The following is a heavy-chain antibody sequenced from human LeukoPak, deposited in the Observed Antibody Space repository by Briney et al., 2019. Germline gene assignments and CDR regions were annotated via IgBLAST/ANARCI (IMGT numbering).Heavy chain of an antibody. D-gene: IGHD1-14*01. Sequence: SETLSLTCTVSGGSISSSSYHWGWTRQPPGKGLEWIGSIYYSGSTYYNSSLKSRVTISVDTSKNQFSLKLTSVTAADAAVYYCARVPTGGNFDYWGQGTLVTVSS. V-gene: IGHV4-39*01. CDR1: GGSISSSSYH. CDR3: ARVPTGGNFDY. J-gene: IGHJ4*02. CDR2: IYYSGST.